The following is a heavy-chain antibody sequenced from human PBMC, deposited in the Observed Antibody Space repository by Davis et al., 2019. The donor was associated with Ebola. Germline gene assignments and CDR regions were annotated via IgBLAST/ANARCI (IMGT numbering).Heavy chain of an antibody. V-gene: IGHV3-30*03. J-gene: IGHJ6*02. CDR1: GFRFSGYW. D-gene: IGHD1-26*01. Sequence: GESLKISCVASGFRFSGYWMTWVRQAPGKGLEWLAVISDDGSNKYYADSVEGRFTISRDNSKETLYLQVNSLRAEDTAVYYCARGFTTDYYYYGMDVWGQGTTVTVSS. CDR2: ISDDGSNK. CDR3: ARGFTTDYYYYGMDV.